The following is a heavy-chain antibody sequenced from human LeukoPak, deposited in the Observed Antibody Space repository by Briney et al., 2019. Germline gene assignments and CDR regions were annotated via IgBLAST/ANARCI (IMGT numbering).Heavy chain of an antibody. CDR1: GGSFSGYY. Sequence: KTSETLSLTCAVYGGSFSGYYWSWIRQPPGKGLEWIGEINHSGSTNYNPSLKSRVTISVDTSKNQFSLKLSSVTAADTAVYYCARYYGYSYGYGYWGQGTLVTVSS. D-gene: IGHD5-18*01. CDR3: ARYYGYSYGYGY. CDR2: INHSGST. V-gene: IGHV4-34*01. J-gene: IGHJ4*02.